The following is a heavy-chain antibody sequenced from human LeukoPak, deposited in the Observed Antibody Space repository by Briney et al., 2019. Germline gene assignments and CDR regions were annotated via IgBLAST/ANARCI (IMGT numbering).Heavy chain of an antibody. J-gene: IGHJ4*02. CDR1: GFTFSDYA. CDR2: ISGSGGST. CDR3: ARGPNIATGGSFDY. Sequence: GGSLRLSCAASGFTFSDYAMNWVRQAPGKGLEWVSTISGSGGSTYYADSVKGRFTIYRDNSKNTVYLQMNSLRAEDTAVFYCARGPNIATGGSFDYWGQGTLVTVSS. V-gene: IGHV3-23*01. D-gene: IGHD6-13*01.